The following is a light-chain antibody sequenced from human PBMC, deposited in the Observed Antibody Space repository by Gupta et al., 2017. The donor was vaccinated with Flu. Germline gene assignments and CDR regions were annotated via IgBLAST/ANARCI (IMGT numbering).Light chain of an antibody. CDR1: QSLVHSDGNTY. V-gene: IGKV2-30*02. CDR3: MQGTHWPWT. J-gene: IGKJ1*01. Sequence: VTLGQPASISCRSSQSLVHSDGNTYLNWFQQRPGQSPRRLIYKVSNRDSGVPDRFSGSGSGTGFTLKISRVEADDVGVYYCMQGTHWPWTFGQGTKVEIK. CDR2: KVS.